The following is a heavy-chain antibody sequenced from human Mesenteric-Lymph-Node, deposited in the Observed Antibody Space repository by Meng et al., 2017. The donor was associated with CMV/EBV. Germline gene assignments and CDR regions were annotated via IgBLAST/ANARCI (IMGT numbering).Heavy chain of an antibody. CDR2: IYPGDSDT. Sequence: GESLKISCKGSGYSFTSYWIGWVRQMPGKGLEWMGIIYPGDSDTRYSPSFQGQVTISADKSISTAYLQWSSLKASDTAMYYCARGSCSSTNCYNYYGMDVWGQGTTVTSP. J-gene: IGHJ6*02. D-gene: IGHD2-2*02. V-gene: IGHV5-51*01. CDR1: GYSFTSYW. CDR3: ARGSCSSTNCYNYYGMDV.